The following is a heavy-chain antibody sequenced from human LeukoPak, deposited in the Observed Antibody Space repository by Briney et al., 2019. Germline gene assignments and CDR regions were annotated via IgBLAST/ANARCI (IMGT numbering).Heavy chain of an antibody. CDR3: AKDTGTGGSYSFDY. CDR1: GFXFSSYA. Sequence: GGSLRLSCAASGFXFSSYAMSWVRQAPGKGLEWVSGISGSGGITYNADSVRGRFTISRDNAKNTLHLQMNSLRAEDTAVYYCAKDTGTGGSYSFDYWGQGTLVTVSS. CDR2: ISGSGGIT. D-gene: IGHD1-26*01. V-gene: IGHV3-23*01. J-gene: IGHJ4*02.